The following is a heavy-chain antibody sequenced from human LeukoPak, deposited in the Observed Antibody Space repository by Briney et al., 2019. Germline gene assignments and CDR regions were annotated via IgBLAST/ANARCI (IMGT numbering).Heavy chain of an antibody. CDR2: INPSGGST. CDR3: ARDRTATAEDDAFDI. Sequence: ASVKVSCKASGYTFTSYYMHWVRQAPGQGLEWMGIINPSGGSTSYAQKFQGRVTMTRDTSTSTVYMELSSLRSEDTAVYYCARDRTATAEDDAFDIWGQGTMVTVSS. CDR1: GYTFTSYY. D-gene: IGHD2-21*02. V-gene: IGHV1-46*01. J-gene: IGHJ3*02.